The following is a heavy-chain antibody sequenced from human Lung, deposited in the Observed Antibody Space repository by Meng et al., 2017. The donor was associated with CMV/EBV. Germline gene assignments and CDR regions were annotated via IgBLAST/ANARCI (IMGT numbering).Heavy chain of an antibody. Sequence: SXTXSLXCTVSRGSVTSSSSYWTWIRQPPGKGLEWIGYVYYDGSTNYNPSLKSRVTISLDTSKNQFSPDLRSVTAADTAVYYCAREDEEGGYFDNWGQGTLVTVSS. D-gene: IGHD3-16*01. J-gene: IGHJ4*02. CDR1: RGSVTSSSSY. CDR2: VYYDGST. CDR3: AREDEEGGYFDN. V-gene: IGHV4-61*01.